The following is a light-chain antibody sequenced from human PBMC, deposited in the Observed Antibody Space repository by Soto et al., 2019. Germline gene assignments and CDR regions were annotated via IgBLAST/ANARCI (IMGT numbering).Light chain of an antibody. CDR2: GAS. Sequence: ELVMTQSPATLSVPPGERTTPSCRASQSVNSNLAWYQQKPGQGPRLLIYGASTRATGIPARFSGSGSGTEFTLTISSLQSEDFAVYYCQQYNNWLTWTFGQGTRWIS. J-gene: IGKJ1*01. CDR3: QQYNNWLTWT. CDR1: QSVNSN. V-gene: IGKV3-15*01.